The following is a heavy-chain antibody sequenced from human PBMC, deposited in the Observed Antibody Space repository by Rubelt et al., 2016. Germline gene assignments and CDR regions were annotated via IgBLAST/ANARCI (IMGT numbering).Heavy chain of an antibody. V-gene: IGHV4-4*02. CDR2: IYHSGST. J-gene: IGHJ4*02. D-gene: IGHD3-10*01. CDR3: ARAPPMVRGVIDLYFDY. Sequence: GLEWIGEIYHSGSTYYNPSLKSRVTISVDTSKNQFSLKLSSVTAADTAVYYCARAPPMVRGVIDLYFDYWGQGTLVTVSS.